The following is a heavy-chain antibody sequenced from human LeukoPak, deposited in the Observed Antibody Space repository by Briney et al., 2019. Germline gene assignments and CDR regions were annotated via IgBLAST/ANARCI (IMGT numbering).Heavy chain of an antibody. CDR1: GFTFSNAW. J-gene: IGHJ4*02. CDR2: IKSKTDGGTT. D-gene: IGHD4-17*01. Sequence: PGGSLRLSCAASGFTFSNAWMSWVRQAPGKGLEWVGRIKSKTDGGTTDYAAPVKGRFTISRDDSKNTLYLQMNSLKTEDTAVYYCTTSSSIVWDGYGDYDLLDYWGQGTLVTVSS. CDR3: TTSSSIVWDGYGDYDLLDY. V-gene: IGHV3-15*01.